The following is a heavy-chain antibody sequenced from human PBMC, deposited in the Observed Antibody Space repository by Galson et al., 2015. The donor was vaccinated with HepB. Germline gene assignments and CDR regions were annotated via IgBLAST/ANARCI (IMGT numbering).Heavy chain of an antibody. Sequence: TLSLTCAVSGGSITSSYWWSWVRQPPGKGLEWIGDIYHSGSSNYKPSLKSRVTISVDKSKNQFFLQLRSVTAADTAVYYCARASSYSSSYYDFWGQGILVTVSS. D-gene: IGHD6-13*01. V-gene: IGHV4-4*02. CDR2: IYHSGSS. CDR1: GGSITSSYW. J-gene: IGHJ5*01. CDR3: ARASSYSSSYYDF.